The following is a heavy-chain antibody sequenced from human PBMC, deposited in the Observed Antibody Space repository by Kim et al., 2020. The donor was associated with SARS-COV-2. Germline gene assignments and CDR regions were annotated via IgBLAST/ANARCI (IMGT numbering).Heavy chain of an antibody. J-gene: IGHJ5*02. CDR3: ARDRPGYSSGRRWFDP. D-gene: IGHD6-19*01. V-gene: IGHV4-39*07. CDR1: GGSISSSSYY. CDR2: IYYSGST. Sequence: SETLSLTCTVSGGSISSSSYYWGWIRQPPGKGLEWIGSIYYSGSTYYNPSLKSRVTISVDTSKNQFSLKLSSVTAADTAVYYCARDRPGYSSGRRWFDPWGQGTLVTVSS.